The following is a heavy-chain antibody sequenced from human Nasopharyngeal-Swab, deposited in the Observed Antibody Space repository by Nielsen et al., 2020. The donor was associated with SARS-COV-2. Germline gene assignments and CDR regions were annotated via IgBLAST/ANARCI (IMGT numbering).Heavy chain of an antibody. CDR3: ARDRRGGYCSSTSCSNWFDP. V-gene: IGHV1-18*01. D-gene: IGHD2-2*01. J-gene: IGHJ5*02. CDR2: ISAYNGNT. Sequence: WVRQAPGQGLEWMGWISAYNGNTNYAQKLQGRVTMTTDTSTSTAYMELRSLRSDDTAVYYCARDRRGGYCSSTSCSNWFDPWGQETLVTVSS.